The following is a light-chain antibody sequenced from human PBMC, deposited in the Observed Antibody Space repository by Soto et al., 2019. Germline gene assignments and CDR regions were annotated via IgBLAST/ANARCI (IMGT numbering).Light chain of an antibody. J-gene: IGKJ1*01. Sequence: EVVLTQSPCTLSLSPGERATLSCRASQSVSSELAWYQQKAGQAPRLLIYGASTRPTGVPARFSGSGSGTEFTLTISSLQSEDFAVYYCHQYGRSPRTFGQGTKVDIK. CDR2: GAS. V-gene: IGKV3-15*01. CDR1: QSVSSE. CDR3: HQYGRSPRT.